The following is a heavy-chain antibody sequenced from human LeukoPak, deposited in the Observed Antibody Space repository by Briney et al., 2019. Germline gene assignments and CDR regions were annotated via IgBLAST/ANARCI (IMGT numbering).Heavy chain of an antibody. CDR2: ISGSGGST. CDR3: AKGPSSSWYPTFDY. D-gene: IGHD6-13*01. V-gene: IGHV3-23*01. Sequence: GGSLRLSCAASGFTFSSYAMSWVRQAPGKGLEWVSAISGSGGSTYYADSVKGRFTIPRDNSKNTLYLQMNSLRAEDTAVYYCAKGPSSSWYPTFDYWGQGTLVTVSS. J-gene: IGHJ4*02. CDR1: GFTFSSYA.